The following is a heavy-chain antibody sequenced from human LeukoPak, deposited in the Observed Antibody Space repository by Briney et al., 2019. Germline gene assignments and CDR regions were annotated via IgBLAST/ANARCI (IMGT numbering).Heavy chain of an antibody. D-gene: IGHD4-23*01. V-gene: IGHV1-18*01. CDR1: GYTFTSYG. CDR3: ARVPPAGYGGHFATFDY. Sequence: GASVKVSCKASGYTFTSYGISWVRQAPGQGLEWMGWISAYNGNTNYVQKLQGRVTMTTDTSTSTAYMELRSLRSDDTAVYYCARVPPAGYGGHFATFDYWGQGTLVTVSS. CDR2: ISAYNGNT. J-gene: IGHJ4*02.